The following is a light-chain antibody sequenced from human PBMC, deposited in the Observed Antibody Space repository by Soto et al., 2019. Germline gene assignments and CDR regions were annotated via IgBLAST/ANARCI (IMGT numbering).Light chain of an antibody. Sequence: VVLTQSPGTLSLSPGERATLSCWASQSISNTYFAWYQQRPGQAPRLLIYSATVRATGVPERFSGTGADMDFTLTIRGLEPEDFAVYYCQHGYTFGQGTKVEIK. CDR3: QHGYT. CDR1: QSISNTY. J-gene: IGKJ2*01. CDR2: SAT. V-gene: IGKV3-20*01.